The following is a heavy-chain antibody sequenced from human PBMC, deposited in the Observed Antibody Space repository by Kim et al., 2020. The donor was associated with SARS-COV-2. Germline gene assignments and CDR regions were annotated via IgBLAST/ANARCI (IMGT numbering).Heavy chain of an antibody. Sequence: ASVKVSCKASGYTFTSYYMHWVRQAPGQGLEWMGIINPSGGSTSYAQKFQGRVTMTRDTSTSTVYMELSSLRPEDTAVYYCARGVITFGGVHIFDYWGQRTLVTVSS. CDR1: GYTFTSYY. J-gene: IGHJ4*02. CDR2: INPSGGST. CDR3: ARGVITFGGVHIFDY. D-gene: IGHD3-16*01. V-gene: IGHV1-46*01.